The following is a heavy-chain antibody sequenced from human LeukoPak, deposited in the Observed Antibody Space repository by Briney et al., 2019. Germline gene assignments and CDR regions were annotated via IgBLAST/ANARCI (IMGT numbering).Heavy chain of an antibody. V-gene: IGHV1-69*13. CDR1: GYSFTDYG. CDR3: ARVESYYGSGSFYNVDYYGMDV. D-gene: IGHD3-10*01. CDR2: IITISGKT. J-gene: IGHJ6*02. Sequence: ASVRVSCKASGYSFTDYGISWVRQAPGQGLEWMGGIITISGKTNYAQKFQGRVTITADESTKTAYMELSSLRSEDTAVYYCARVESYYGSGSFYNVDYYGMDVWGQGTTVTVSS.